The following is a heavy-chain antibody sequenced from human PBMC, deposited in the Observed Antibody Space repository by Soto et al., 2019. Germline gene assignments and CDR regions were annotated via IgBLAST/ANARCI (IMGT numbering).Heavy chain of an antibody. CDR2: ISWDGGST. CDR3: AKGRYQLPYPGTTYGMDV. CDR1: GFTFDDYT. D-gene: IGHD2-2*02. Sequence: GGSLRLSCAASGFTFDDYTMHWVRQAPGKGLECVSLISWDGGSTYYADSVKGRFTISRDNSKNSLYLQMNSLRTEDTALYYCAKGRYQLPYPGTTYGMDVWGQGTTVTVSS. V-gene: IGHV3-43*01. J-gene: IGHJ6*02.